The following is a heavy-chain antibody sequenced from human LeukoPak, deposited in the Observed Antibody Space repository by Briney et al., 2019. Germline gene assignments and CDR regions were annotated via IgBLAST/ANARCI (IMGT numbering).Heavy chain of an antibody. CDR2: FYNSGRS. Sequence: PSETLSLTCTVSDDSISDYYRGWIRQPPGKGLEWIGYFYNSGRSTYNPSLKSRVTISADTSKNQFSLKLNSVTAADTAVYYCTREGSRDYGGLEYWGQGTLVTVSS. J-gene: IGHJ4*02. CDR1: DDSISDYY. CDR3: TREGSRDYGGLEY. V-gene: IGHV4-59*12. D-gene: IGHD4-23*01.